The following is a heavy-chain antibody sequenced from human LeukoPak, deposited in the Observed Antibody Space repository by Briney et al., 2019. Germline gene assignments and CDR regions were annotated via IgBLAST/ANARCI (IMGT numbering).Heavy chain of an antibody. J-gene: IGHJ3*02. CDR2: SNPNSGGT. CDR1: GYTFTCYY. Sequence: ASVKVSCKGSGYTFTCYYMHWVRQAPGQGLEWMGWSNPNSGGTNYAQKFQGRVTMTRDTSISTAYMELSRLRSDDTAVYYCARVQRWKDAFDIWGQGTMVTVPS. CDR3: ARVQRWKDAFDI. D-gene: IGHD1-1*01. V-gene: IGHV1-2*02.